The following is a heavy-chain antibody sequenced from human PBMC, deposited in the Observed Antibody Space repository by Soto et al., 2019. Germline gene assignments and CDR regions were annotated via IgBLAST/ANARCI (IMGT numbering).Heavy chain of an antibody. Sequence: QVQLVQSGAALKKPGSSVKVFCKASGGTFSSYAISWVRQSPGQGVEWMGGLIPIFGTANYAQQFQGRVTXNADGSTSRGCMELSSLRSADPAVYYYAGSDYREGGFDPWGQXTX. J-gene: IGHJ5*02. CDR2: LIPIFGTA. CDR3: AGSDYREGGFDP. V-gene: IGHV1-69*12. D-gene: IGHD4-4*01. CDR1: GGTFSSYA.